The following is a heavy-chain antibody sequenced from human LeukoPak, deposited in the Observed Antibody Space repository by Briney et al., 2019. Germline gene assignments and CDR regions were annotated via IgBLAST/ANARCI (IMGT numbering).Heavy chain of an antibody. CDR2: ISSSGSTT. J-gene: IGHJ4*02. Sequence: GGSLRLSCAASGFTFSDYYMSWIRQAPGKGLEWVSYISSSGSTTYYADSVKGRFTISRDNAKNSLYLQMNSLRAEDTAVYYCARFGRPGIAVAANGDYWGQGTLVTVSS. V-gene: IGHV3-11*01. CDR1: GFTFSDYY. CDR3: ARFGRPGIAVAANGDY. D-gene: IGHD6-19*01.